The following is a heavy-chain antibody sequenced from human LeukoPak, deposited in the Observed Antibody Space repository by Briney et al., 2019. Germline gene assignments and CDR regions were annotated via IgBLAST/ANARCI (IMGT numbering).Heavy chain of an antibody. V-gene: IGHV5-51*01. J-gene: IGHJ4*02. CDR1: GYSFTTYW. CDR3: ARVATASFDQ. D-gene: IGHD2-15*01. CDR2: IYPGDSDT. Sequence: GESLKISCRGSGYSFTTYWIAWVRQMPGKGLEWMGIIYPGDSDTRLSPSFQGQVTISVAKSISTVYLQWSSLKASDTAMYYCARVATASFDQWGQGTLVTVSS.